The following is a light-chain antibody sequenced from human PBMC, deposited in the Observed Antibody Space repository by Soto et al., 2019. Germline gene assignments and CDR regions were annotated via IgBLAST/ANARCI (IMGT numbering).Light chain of an antibody. CDR3: SSYTSSTTLGGV. CDR1: SSDVGGYNY. CDR2: EVT. J-gene: IGLJ2*01. Sequence: QSALTQPPSASGSPGQSVTISCTGTSSDVGGYNYVSWYQQHPGKAPKLMIYEVTKRPSGVPDRFSGSKSGNTASLTVSGLQSEDEADYYCSSYTSSTTLGGVFGGGTKVTVL. V-gene: IGLV2-8*01.